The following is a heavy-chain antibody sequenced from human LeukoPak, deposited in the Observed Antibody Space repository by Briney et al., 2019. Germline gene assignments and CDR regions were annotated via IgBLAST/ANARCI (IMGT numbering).Heavy chain of an antibody. CDR2: IIPIFGTA. V-gene: IGHV1-69*05. CDR1: GGTFSSYA. D-gene: IGHD2-21*02. Sequence: ASVNVSCKASGGTFSSYAISWVRQAPGQGLEWMGGIIPIFGTANYAQKFQGRVTITTDESTRTAYMELCSLRSEDTAVYYCARDADAYCGGDCYSYFDYWGQGTLVTVS. CDR3: ARDADAYCGGDCYSYFDY. J-gene: IGHJ4*02.